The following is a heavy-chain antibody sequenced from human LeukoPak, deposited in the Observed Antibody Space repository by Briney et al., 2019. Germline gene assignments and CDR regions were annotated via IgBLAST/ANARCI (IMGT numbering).Heavy chain of an antibody. CDR1: GYTFTSYY. V-gene: IGHV1-46*01. J-gene: IGHJ4*02. Sequence: ASVKVSCKASGYTFTSYYMHWVRQAPGQGLEWMGIINPNGGSTSYAQKFQGRVTMPRDTSTSTVYMELSSLRSEDTAVYYCARSDCGGDCYSSRGYIDYWGQGTLVTVCS. CDR2: INPNGGST. CDR3: ARSDCGGDCYSSRGYIDY. D-gene: IGHD2-21*02.